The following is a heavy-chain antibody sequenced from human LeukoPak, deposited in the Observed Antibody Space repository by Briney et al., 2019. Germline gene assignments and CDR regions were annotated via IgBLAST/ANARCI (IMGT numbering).Heavy chain of an antibody. CDR3: ARQRPWGILAARNWFDP. Sequence: SETLSPTCTVSGGSISSSSYYWGWIRQPPGKGLEWIGSIYYSGSTYYNPFLKSRVTISVDTSKNQFSLKLSSVTAADTAVYYCARQRPWGILAARNWFDPWGQGTLVTVSS. D-gene: IGHD3-16*01. CDR1: GGSISSSSYY. J-gene: IGHJ5*02. CDR2: IYYSGST. V-gene: IGHV4-39*01.